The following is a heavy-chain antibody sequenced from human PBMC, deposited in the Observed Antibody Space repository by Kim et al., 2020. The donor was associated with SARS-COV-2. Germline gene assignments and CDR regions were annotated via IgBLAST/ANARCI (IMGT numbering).Heavy chain of an antibody. CDR1: GFTFSNAW. V-gene: IGHV3-15*01. CDR3: TTDLYVWGSYRYVPFDY. D-gene: IGHD3-16*02. CDR2: IKSKTDGGTT. Sequence: GGSLRLSCAASGFTFSNAWMSWVRQAPGKGLEWVGRIKSKTDGGTTDYAAPVKGRFTISRDDSKNTLYLQMNSLKTEDTAVYYCTTDLYVWGSYRYVPFDYWGQGTLVTVSS. J-gene: IGHJ4*02.